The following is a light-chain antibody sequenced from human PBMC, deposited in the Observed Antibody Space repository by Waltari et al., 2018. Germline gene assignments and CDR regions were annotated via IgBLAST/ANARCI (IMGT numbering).Light chain of an antibody. Sequence: QSALTQPASVSGSPGQSITISCTGTSSDVGGYNYVSWYQQHPGKVPKLLIFDVSNRPSGVSYRFSGSKSGNTASLTISGLQAEDESDYYCCSFTSRSTWVFGGGTKLTVL. CDR1: SSDVGGYNY. CDR2: DVS. V-gene: IGLV2-14*01. J-gene: IGLJ3*02. CDR3: CSFTSRSTWV.